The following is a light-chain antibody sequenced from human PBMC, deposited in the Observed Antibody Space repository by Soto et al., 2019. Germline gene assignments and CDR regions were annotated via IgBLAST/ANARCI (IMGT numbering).Light chain of an antibody. Sequence: QSVLTQPPSVSAAPGQRVTISCSGSSSNIGNNYVSWYQQLPGTAPKLLIYDNNQRPSGIPDRFSGSKSGTSATLGITGLQTGDEADYYCGTWDSDLSAAVFGGGTKLTVL. V-gene: IGLV1-51*01. J-gene: IGLJ2*01. CDR2: DNN. CDR3: GTWDSDLSAAV. CDR1: SSNIGNNY.